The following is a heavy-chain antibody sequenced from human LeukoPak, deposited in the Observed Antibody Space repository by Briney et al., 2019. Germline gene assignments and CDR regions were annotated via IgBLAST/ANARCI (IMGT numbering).Heavy chain of an antibody. Sequence: KTGGSLRLSCAASGFTFSDYYMSWIRQAPGKGLEWVSYISSSGSTIYYADSVKGRFTISRDNAKNSLYLQMNSLRAEDTAVYYCGGPNPLLERPSAMDVWGQGTTVTVSS. D-gene: IGHD6-25*01. J-gene: IGHJ6*02. CDR3: GGPNPLLERPSAMDV. V-gene: IGHV3-11*01. CDR1: GFTFSDYY. CDR2: ISSSGSTI.